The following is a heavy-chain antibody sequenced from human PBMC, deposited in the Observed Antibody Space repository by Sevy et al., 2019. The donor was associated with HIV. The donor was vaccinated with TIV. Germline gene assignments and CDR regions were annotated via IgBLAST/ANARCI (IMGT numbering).Heavy chain of an antibody. CDR2: INHSGST. J-gene: IGHJ6*02. CDR3: ARGPTPLTIFGVVYRGYYGMDV. Sequence: SETLSLTCAVYGGSFSGYYWSWIRQPPGKGLEWIGEINHSGSTNYNPSLKSRVTISVDTSKNQFSLKLSSVTAADTAVYYCARGPTPLTIFGVVYRGYYGMDVWGHGTTVTVSS. CDR1: GGSFSGYY. D-gene: IGHD3-3*01. V-gene: IGHV4-34*01.